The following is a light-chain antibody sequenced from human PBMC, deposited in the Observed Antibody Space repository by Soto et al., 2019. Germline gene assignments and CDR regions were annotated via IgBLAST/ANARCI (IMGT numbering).Light chain of an antibody. CDR2: GAS. V-gene: IGKV3-20*01. J-gene: IGKJ2*01. CDR1: QSVRSNY. Sequence: EIVLTQSPGTLSFSPGERATLSCRSSQSVRSNYLAWYQQKPGQAPRLLIYGASSRATGIPERFSGSGSGKNFTLIISRLEPEDFAVYYCQQYGISPYTFGQGAKLEIK. CDR3: QQYGISPYT.